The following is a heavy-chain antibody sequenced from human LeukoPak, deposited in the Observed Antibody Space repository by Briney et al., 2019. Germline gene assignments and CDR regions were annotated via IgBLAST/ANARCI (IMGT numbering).Heavy chain of an antibody. CDR1: GYTFTSYG. CDR2: INAGNGNT. D-gene: IGHD6-13*01. Sequence: ASVKVSCKASGYTFTSYGISWVRQAPGQGLEWMGWINAGNGNTKYSQKFQGRVTITRDTSASTAYMELRSLRSDDTAVYFCARDRIAAAVLDHWGQGTLVTVSS. J-gene: IGHJ4*02. V-gene: IGHV1-18*01. CDR3: ARDRIAAAVLDH.